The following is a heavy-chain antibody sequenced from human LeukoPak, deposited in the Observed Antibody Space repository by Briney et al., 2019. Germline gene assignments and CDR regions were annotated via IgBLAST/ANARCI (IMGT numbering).Heavy chain of an antibody. CDR1: GFSFSSYR. CDR3: ARVITPSQPTFDY. CDR2: IKQDGSEK. Sequence: GGSLRLSCAASGFSFSSYRMNWVRQAPGKGLEWVANIKQDGSEKYYVDSVKGRFTISRDNAKNSLYLQMNSLRAEDTAVYYCARVITPSQPTFDYWGQGTLVTVSS. J-gene: IGHJ4*02. D-gene: IGHD6-13*01. V-gene: IGHV3-7*01.